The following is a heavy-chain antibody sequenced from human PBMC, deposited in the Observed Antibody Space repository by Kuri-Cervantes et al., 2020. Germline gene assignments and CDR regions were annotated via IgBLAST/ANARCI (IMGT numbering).Heavy chain of an antibody. J-gene: IGHJ6*02. CDR2: ISSSGGTI. CDR1: GFTFSDYY. Sequence: GESLKISCAASGFTFSDYYMSWIRQAPGKGLEWVSYISSSGGTIYYADSVKGRFTISRDNAKNSLYLQMNSLRAEDTAVYYCARDSFEAAGTRYYYGMDVWGQGTTVTVSS. D-gene: IGHD6-13*01. CDR3: ARDSFEAAGTRYYYGMDV. V-gene: IGHV3-11*01.